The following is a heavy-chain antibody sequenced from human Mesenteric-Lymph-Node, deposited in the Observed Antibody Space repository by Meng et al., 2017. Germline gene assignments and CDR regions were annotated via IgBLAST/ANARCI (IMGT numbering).Heavy chain of an antibody. CDR1: GASISSSYW. J-gene: IGHJ4*02. V-gene: IGHV4-4*02. CDR3: ARATPQWELNGIDY. Sequence: QGELQESGPGLVKPSGTLSLTGAVSGASISSSYWWTWVRQPPGKGLEWIGEIYRTGSTNYNPSLKSRLTMSVDKSKSQFSLKLNSVTAADTAVYYCARATPQWELNGIDYWGQGILVTVSS. D-gene: IGHD1-26*01. CDR2: IYRTGST.